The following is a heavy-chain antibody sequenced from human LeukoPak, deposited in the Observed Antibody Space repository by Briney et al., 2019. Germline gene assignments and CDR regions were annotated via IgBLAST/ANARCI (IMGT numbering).Heavy chain of an antibody. V-gene: IGHV5-51*01. CDR2: IYPGNSDT. CDR1: GDRLTNNW. Sequence: GESLKISCKISGDRLTNNWIGWVRQVPGKGLEWMGLIYPGNSDTRYSPLFQGQVTLSVDRSISTAYLHWSGLKASDTAIYYCARFGLTSSLDYWGQGTLVTVSS. CDR3: ARFGLTSSLDY. D-gene: IGHD6-13*01. J-gene: IGHJ4*02.